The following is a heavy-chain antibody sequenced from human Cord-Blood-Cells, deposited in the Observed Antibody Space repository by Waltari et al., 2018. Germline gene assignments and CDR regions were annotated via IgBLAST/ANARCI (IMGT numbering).Heavy chain of an antibody. D-gene: IGHD1-26*01. Sequence: QVQLVQSGAEVKKPGASVKVYCKASGYTFTSSAMHWVRQAPGQRLKWRVWINADNGNTKYSQKFQGRVTITRDTSASTAYMELSSLRAVDTAVYYCARAKSGSYFYFQHWGQGTLVTVSS. CDR1: GYTFTSSA. J-gene: IGHJ1*01. V-gene: IGHV1-3*01. CDR3: ARAKSGSYFYFQH. CDR2: INADNGNT.